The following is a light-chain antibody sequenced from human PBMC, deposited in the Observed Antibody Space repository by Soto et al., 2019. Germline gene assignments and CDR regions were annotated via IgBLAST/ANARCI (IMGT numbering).Light chain of an antibody. CDR3: SSYTSSSTYV. Sequence: QSALTQHASVSGSPGQSITISCTGTSSDVGGYNYVSWYQQHPGKAPKFMIYEVSNRPSGVSNRFSGSKSGNTASLTISGLQAEDEADYYCSSYTSSSTYVCGTGTKVTV. V-gene: IGLV2-14*01. J-gene: IGLJ1*01. CDR1: SSDVGGYNY. CDR2: EVS.